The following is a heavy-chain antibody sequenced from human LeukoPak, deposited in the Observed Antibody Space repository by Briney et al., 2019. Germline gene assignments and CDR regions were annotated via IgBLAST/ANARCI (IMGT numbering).Heavy chain of an antibody. CDR2: ISSSSSTI. D-gene: IGHD3-16*01. J-gene: IGHJ3*02. V-gene: IGHV3-48*01. CDR3: ASSGDYVWGSKSGAFDI. Sequence: GGSLRLSCAASGFTFSSYGMSWVRQAPGKGLEWVSYISSSSSTIYYADSVKGRFTISGDNAKNSLYLQMNSLRAEDTAVYYCASSGDYVWGSKSGAFDIWGQGTMVTVSS. CDR1: GFTFSSYG.